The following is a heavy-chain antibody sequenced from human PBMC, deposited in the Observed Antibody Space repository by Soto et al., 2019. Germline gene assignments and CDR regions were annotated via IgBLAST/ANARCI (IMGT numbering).Heavy chain of an antibody. D-gene: IGHD3-10*01. Sequence: QVQLVGSGGGVVQPGRSLRLSCVASGFTFSTYGMHWVRQAPGKGLEWVAVTSYDGSKKYYVDSVKGRFTISRDNSKNTLYLQMNSLRLEDTAMYYCAKDRGLADPHYYGLDVWGQGTTVIVSS. CDR1: GFTFSTYG. J-gene: IGHJ6*02. CDR3: AKDRGLADPHYYGLDV. V-gene: IGHV3-30*18. CDR2: TSYDGSKK.